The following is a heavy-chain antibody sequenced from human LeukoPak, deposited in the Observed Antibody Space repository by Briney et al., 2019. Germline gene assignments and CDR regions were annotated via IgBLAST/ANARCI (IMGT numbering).Heavy chain of an antibody. CDR3: AKLPARRYSSSWYLDY. J-gene: IGHJ4*02. D-gene: IGHD6-13*01. V-gene: IGHV3-23*01. Sequence: GGSLRLSCAASGFTFSNYAMSWVRQAPGKGLEWVSAISGSGGSAYYADSVKGRFTISRDNSKNTLYLQMNSLRAEDTAVYYCAKLPARRYSSSWYLDYWGQGTLVTVSS. CDR1: GFTFSNYA. CDR2: ISGSGGSA.